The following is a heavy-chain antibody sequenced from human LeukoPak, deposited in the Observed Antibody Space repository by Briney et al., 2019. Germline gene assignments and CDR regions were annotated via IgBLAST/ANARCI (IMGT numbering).Heavy chain of an antibody. CDR1: GYTFTGYY. D-gene: IGHD3-22*01. V-gene: IGHV3-30-3*01. Sequence: SCKASGYTFTGYYMHWVRQAPGKGLEWVAVISYDGSNKYYADSVKGRFTISRDNSKNTLYLQMNSLRAEDTAVYYRARDGYYYDSSGYYDPSGGYYYGMDVWGQGTTVTVSS. J-gene: IGHJ6*02. CDR2: ISYDGSNK. CDR3: ARDGYYYDSSGYYDPSGGYYYGMDV.